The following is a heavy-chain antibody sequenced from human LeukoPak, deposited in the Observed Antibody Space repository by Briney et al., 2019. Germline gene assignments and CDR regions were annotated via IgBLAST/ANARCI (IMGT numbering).Heavy chain of an antibody. D-gene: IGHD3-3*01. J-gene: IGHJ3*02. Sequence: GGSLRLSCAASGFTFSSYWMHWARQAPGKGLVWVSRINTDGSSTNYADAVKGRFTTSRDNAKNTLYLQMNSLRAEDTAVYYCARREFWSGQDVYDIWGQGTMVTVSS. V-gene: IGHV3-74*01. CDR3: ARREFWSGQDVYDI. CDR1: GFTFSSYW. CDR2: INTDGSST.